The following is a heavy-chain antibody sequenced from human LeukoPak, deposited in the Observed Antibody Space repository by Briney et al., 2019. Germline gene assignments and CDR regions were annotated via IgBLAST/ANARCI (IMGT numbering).Heavy chain of an antibody. CDR1: GFTVSSTY. J-gene: IGHJ3*02. V-gene: IGHV3-53*04. D-gene: IGHD1-26*01. CDR3: ASLEWELSAFDI. CDR2: IYSGGST. Sequence: GGPLGLSCAASGFTVSSTYRSWARQAPGKGLEWVSVIYSGGSTYYADSVKGRFTISRHNSKNTLYLQMNSLRAEDTAVYYCASLEWELSAFDIWGQGTMVTVSS.